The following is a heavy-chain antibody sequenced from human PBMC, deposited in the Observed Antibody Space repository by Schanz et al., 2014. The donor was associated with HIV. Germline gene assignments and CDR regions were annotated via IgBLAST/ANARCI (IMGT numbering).Heavy chain of an antibody. CDR3: ARRVWMLPDC. Sequence: VQLVESGGGVVQPGRSQRLSCAASGFTFSSYGIHWVRQAPGKGLEWVAVVSYDGSNKYYADSVKGRFTISRDNAKNSVYLQMNSLRVEDTAVYYCARRVWMLPDCWGQGTLVSVSS. CDR1: GFTFSSYG. V-gene: IGHV3-30*03. D-gene: IGHD6-13*01. J-gene: IGHJ4*02. CDR2: VSYDGSNK.